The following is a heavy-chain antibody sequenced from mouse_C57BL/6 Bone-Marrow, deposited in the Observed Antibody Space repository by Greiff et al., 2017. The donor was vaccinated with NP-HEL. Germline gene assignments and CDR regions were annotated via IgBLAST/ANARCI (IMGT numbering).Heavy chain of an antibody. CDR3: ARSDGSIYFDY. CDR2: IYPGDGDT. D-gene: IGHD2-3*01. CDR1: GYAFSSSW. J-gene: IGHJ2*01. V-gene: IGHV1-82*01. Sequence: VQLQQSGPELVKPGASVKISCKASGYAFSSSWMNWVKQRPGKGLEWIGRIYPGDGDTNYNGKFKGKATLTADKSSSTAYMQLSSLTSEDSAVYFCARSDGSIYFDYWGQGTTLTVSS.